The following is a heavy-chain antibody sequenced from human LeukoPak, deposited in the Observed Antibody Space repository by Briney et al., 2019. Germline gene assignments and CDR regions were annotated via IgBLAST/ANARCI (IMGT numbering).Heavy chain of an antibody. D-gene: IGHD5-18*01. J-gene: IGHJ4*02. V-gene: IGHV4-30-4*08. CDR3: ASEGDTAMALGY. CDR2: IYYSGST. CDR1: GGSISSGDYY. Sequence: SETLSLTCTVSGGSISSGDYYWSWIRQPPGKGLEWIGYIYYSGSTYYNPSLKSRVTISVDTSKNQFSLKLSSVTAADTAVYYCASEGDTAMALGYWGQGTLVTVSS.